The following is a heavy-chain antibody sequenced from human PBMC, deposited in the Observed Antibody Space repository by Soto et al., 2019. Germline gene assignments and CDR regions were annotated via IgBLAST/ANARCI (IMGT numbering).Heavy chain of an antibody. CDR3: ARDPRRFFLGSGDGLFYFDF. J-gene: IGHJ4*02. D-gene: IGHD3-10*01. Sequence: GGSLRLSCAASGFPFSSHAISWVRQTPGKGLEWVSSISGNGADTFYADSVRGRFSISRDNSLNTIYLQLDSLRVEDTAVYYCARDPRRFFLGSGDGLFYFDFWGQGTLVTVSS. CDR2: ISGNGADT. V-gene: IGHV3-23*01. CDR1: GFPFSSHA.